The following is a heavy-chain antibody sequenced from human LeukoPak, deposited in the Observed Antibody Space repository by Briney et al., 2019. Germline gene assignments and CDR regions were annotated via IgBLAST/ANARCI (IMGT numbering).Heavy chain of an antibody. V-gene: IGHV4-34*01. Sequence: SETLSLTCAVYGGSYSDYHWSWVRQPPGKGLEWIGEVNHSGATKFNPSLKSRVTISVDRSKNQFSLKLSSVTAADTAVYYCARLNDFWSGHHYWGQGTQVTVSP. CDR1: GGSYSDYH. D-gene: IGHD3-3*01. CDR2: VNHSGAT. J-gene: IGHJ4*02. CDR3: ARLNDFWSGHHY.